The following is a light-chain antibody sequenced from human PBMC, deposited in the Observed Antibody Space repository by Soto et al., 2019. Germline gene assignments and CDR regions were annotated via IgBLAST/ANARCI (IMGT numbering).Light chain of an antibody. V-gene: IGKV3-20*01. J-gene: IGKJ1*01. CDR2: GAS. CDR1: QSVSNNY. CDR3: QKYNSAPWT. Sequence: LTPCAVPMSLSPGARATLSCRASQSVSNNYLAWYQQKPGQAPRLLIYGASNRATGIPDRFSGSGSGTDFTLTISSLQPEDVATYYCQKYNSAPWTFGQGTKVDI.